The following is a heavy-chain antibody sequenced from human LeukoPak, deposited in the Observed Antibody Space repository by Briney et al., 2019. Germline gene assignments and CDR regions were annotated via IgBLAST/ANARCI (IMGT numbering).Heavy chain of an antibody. CDR2: IYTSGST. CDR3: ARESGIAARPGYYYYYYMDV. D-gene: IGHD6-6*01. CDR1: GGSISSYY. Sequence: SETLSLTCTVSGGSISSYYWSWIRQPAGKGLERIGRIYTSGSTNYNPSLKSRVTMSVDTSKNQFSLKLSSVTAADTAVYYCARESGIAARPGYYYYYYMDVWGKGTTVTVSS. V-gene: IGHV4-4*07. J-gene: IGHJ6*03.